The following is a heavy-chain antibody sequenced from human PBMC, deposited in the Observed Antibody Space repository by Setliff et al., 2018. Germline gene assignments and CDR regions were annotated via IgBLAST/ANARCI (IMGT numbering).Heavy chain of an antibody. Sequence: SETLSLTCTVSGGSISSGSYYWSWIRQPAGKGLEWIGRIYTSGSTNYNPSLKSRVTISVDTSKNQFSLKLSSVTAADTAVYYCARGGLWFGELLWKYYYYGMDVWGQGTTVTSP. CDR3: ARGGLWFGELLWKYYYYGMDV. V-gene: IGHV4-61*02. J-gene: IGHJ6*02. CDR1: GGSISSGSYY. D-gene: IGHD3-10*01. CDR2: IYTSGST.